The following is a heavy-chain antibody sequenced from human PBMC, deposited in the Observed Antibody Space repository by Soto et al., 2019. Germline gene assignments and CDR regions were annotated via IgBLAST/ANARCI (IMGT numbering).Heavy chain of an antibody. D-gene: IGHD2-21*01. CDR2: ISGSGTTT. CDR1: GFTFSSYA. Sequence: PGGSLRLSCAASGFTFSSYALNWVRQAPGQGLEWVAEISGSGTTTYYAPSVKCRFIISSDSSTNTLYLQMYSLRAEDTAIYYCAKSLSELFSLGAFNCWGQGALVTVSS. CDR3: AKSLSELFSLGAFNC. J-gene: IGHJ4*02. V-gene: IGHV3-23*01.